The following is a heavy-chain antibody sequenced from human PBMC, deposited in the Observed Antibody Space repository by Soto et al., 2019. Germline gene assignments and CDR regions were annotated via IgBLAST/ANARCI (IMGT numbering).Heavy chain of an antibody. CDR2: ISFSGNTI. Sequence: QVQLVESGGGLVKPGGSLRLSCAASGFTFTDHYMSWIRQAPGKGLEWVSYISFSGNTIYYADSVKGRFTISRDNAKNSLYLQMSSLRAEDTAVYYCARDDEYISLSHLGRGYFDLWGRGTLVTVSS. J-gene: IGHJ2*01. CDR1: GFTFTDHY. V-gene: IGHV3-11*01. CDR3: ARDDEYISLSHLGRGYFDL. D-gene: IGHD6-6*01.